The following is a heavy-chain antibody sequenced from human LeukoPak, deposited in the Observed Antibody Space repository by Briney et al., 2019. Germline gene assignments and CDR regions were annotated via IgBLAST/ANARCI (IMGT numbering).Heavy chain of an antibody. CDR3: ASGPYGGNPFDY. D-gene: IGHD4-23*01. V-gene: IGHV3-30*04. J-gene: IGHJ4*02. CDR2: MSYDGSNK. Sequence: PGRSLRLSCAASGFTLSSYAMHWVRQAPGKGLEWVAVMSYDGSNKYYADSVKGRFTISRDNAKNSIYLQMRSLRDEDTAVYYCASGPYGGNPFDYWGQGTLVTVSS. CDR1: GFTLSSYA.